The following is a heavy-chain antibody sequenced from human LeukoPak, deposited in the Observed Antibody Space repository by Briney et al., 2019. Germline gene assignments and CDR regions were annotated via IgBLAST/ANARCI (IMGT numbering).Heavy chain of an antibody. CDR1: GFPFTTYW. CDR2: IYPGDSDT. V-gene: IGHV5-51*01. Sequence: GGSRQISAVGSGFPFTTYWIGGVRQLPGKGLEGMGNIYPGDSDTRYSPSFQGQVTISADKFISTAYLQWSSLKASDTAMYYCARRGVAGTAWVFSPYYFDYWGQGTLVTVSS. D-gene: IGHD6-19*01. J-gene: IGHJ4*02. CDR3: ARRGVAGTAWVFSPYYFDY.